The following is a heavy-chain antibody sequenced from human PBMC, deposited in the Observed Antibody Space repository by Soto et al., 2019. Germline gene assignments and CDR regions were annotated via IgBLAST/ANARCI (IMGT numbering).Heavy chain of an antibody. CDR3: ARDWYSSSSGRDWFDP. CDR1: GYTFTAYY. J-gene: IGHJ5*02. Sequence: QVQLVQSGAEVKKPGASVKVSCKASGYTFTAYYMHWVRQAPGQGLEWMGWINPNSGGTNYAQKFQGRVTMTRDTSISTAYMELSRLRSDDTAVYYCARDWYSSSSGRDWFDPWGQGTLVTVSS. D-gene: IGHD6-6*01. V-gene: IGHV1-2*02. CDR2: INPNSGGT.